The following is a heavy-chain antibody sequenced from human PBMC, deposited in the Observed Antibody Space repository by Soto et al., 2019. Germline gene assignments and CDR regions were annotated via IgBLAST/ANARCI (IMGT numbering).Heavy chain of an antibody. Sequence: QVQLQESGPGLVKPSQTLSLTCTVSGGSISSGGYYWSCIRQHPGKGLEWIGYIYYSGTTYYNPSLKSRVTISVDTSKNQFSLKLSSVTAADTAVYYCARSPYSSAAMDVWGQGTTVTVSS. CDR3: ARSPYSSAAMDV. CDR2: IYYSGTT. CDR1: GGSISSGGYY. J-gene: IGHJ6*02. V-gene: IGHV4-31*03. D-gene: IGHD6-19*01.